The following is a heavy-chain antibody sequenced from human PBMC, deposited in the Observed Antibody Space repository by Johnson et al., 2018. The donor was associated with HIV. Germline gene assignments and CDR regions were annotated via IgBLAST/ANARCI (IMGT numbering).Heavy chain of an antibody. Sequence: VQLVESGGGLIQPGGSLRLSCAASGFTVSTNYMGWVRLAPGKGLEWVANIKEDGSEKYYVDSVKGRFTISRDNAKNSLYLQMNSLKTEDTAVYYCTTAIPRSTTVITTPDAFDIWGQGTMVTVSS. CDR1: GFTVSTNY. CDR2: IKEDGSEK. J-gene: IGHJ3*02. CDR3: TTAIPRSTTVITTPDAFDI. D-gene: IGHD4-17*01. V-gene: IGHV3-7*03.